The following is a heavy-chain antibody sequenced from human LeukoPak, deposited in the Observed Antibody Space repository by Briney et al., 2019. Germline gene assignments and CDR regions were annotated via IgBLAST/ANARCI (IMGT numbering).Heavy chain of an antibody. Sequence: GGSLRLSCAASGFTFSSYSMNWVRQAPGKGLEWISYISISRRTTYYADSVRGRFTISRDNAKNSLYLQMNNLRAEDTAVYYCAELGITMIGGVWGKGTTVTTSS. J-gene: IGHJ6*04. CDR2: ISISRRTT. CDR3: AELGITMIGGV. V-gene: IGHV3-48*01. CDR1: GFTFSSYS. D-gene: IGHD3-10*02.